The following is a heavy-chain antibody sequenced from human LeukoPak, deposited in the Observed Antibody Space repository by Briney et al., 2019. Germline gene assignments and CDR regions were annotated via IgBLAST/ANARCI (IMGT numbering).Heavy chain of an antibody. CDR1: GGSISSGGYY. CDR3: ARTGAAAAVRPFDP. J-gene: IGHJ5*02. CDR2: IYYSGST. Sequence: SQTLSLTCTVSGGSISSGGYYCSWIRQPPGKGLEWIGYIYYSGSTNYNPSLKSRVTISVDTSKNQFSLKLSSVTAADTAVYYCARTGAAAAVRPFDPWGQGTLVTVSS. V-gene: IGHV4-61*08. D-gene: IGHD6-13*01.